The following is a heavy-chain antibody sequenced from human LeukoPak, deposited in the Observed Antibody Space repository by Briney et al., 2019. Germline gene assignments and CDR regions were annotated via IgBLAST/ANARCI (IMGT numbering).Heavy chain of an antibody. D-gene: IGHD2-2*02. CDR3: ARRYCSSTSCYTGAWFDP. Sequence: GESLKISCKGSGYTFTSYWIGWVRQMPGKGLEWMGIIYPGDSDTRYSPSLQGQVTISADKSISTAYLQWSSLKASDTAMYYCARRYCSSTSCYTGAWFDPWGQGTLVTVSS. CDR2: IYPGDSDT. J-gene: IGHJ5*02. V-gene: IGHV5-51*01. CDR1: GYTFTSYW.